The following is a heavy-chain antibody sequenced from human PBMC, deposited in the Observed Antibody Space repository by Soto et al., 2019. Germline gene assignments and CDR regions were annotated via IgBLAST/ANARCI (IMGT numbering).Heavy chain of an antibody. J-gene: IGHJ3*02. CDR3: ARVPSITIFGVVIQGPSFAFDI. CDR1: GSSISSGGYY. Sequence: SETLSLTCTVSGSSISSGGYYWSWIRQHPGKGLEWMGYIYYSGSTYYNPSLKSRVTISVDTSKNQFSLKLSSVTAADTAVYYCARVPSITIFGVVIQGPSFAFDIWGQGTMVTVSS. CDR2: IYYSGST. V-gene: IGHV4-31*03. D-gene: IGHD3-3*01.